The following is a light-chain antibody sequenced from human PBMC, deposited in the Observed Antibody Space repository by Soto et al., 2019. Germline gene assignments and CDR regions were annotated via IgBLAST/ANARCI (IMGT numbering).Light chain of an antibody. V-gene: IGKV1-5*03. J-gene: IGKJ2*02. Sequence: DIQMTQSPSTLSASVGDRVTITCRASQSISSWLAWYQQKPGKAPKLLIYKASSLESGVPSRFSGSGSGTEFTLTISSLQPDDFATYYCQQYNSYPPCGTFGQGTKLEIK. CDR1: QSISSW. CDR2: KAS. CDR3: QQYNSYPPCGT.